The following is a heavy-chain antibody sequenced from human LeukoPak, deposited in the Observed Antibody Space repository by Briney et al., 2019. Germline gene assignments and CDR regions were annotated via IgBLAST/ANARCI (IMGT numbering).Heavy chain of an antibody. CDR1: GVAFSSYA. Sequence: PGGSLRLSCAASGVAFSSYAMSWVRQAPGKGLEWGSAISGSGGSTYYADSVKGRFTISRDNSKNTLYLQMNSLRAEDTAVYYCAKDRLGEFSYNWFDPWGQGTLVTVSS. CDR3: AKDRLGEFSYNWFDP. V-gene: IGHV3-23*01. J-gene: IGHJ5*02. CDR2: ISGSGGST. D-gene: IGHD3-16*02.